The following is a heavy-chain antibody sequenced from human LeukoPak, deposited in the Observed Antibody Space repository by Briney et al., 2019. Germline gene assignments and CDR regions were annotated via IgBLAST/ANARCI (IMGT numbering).Heavy chain of an antibody. CDR2: INQGGSKR. CDR3: AKVYVGSWYAYDH. Sequence: PGGSLRLSCAASGFTFSNHWMSWVRQAPGNGLEWVADINQGGSKRDYLDSVKGRFTISRDNRRNSLYLHMNSLRTEDTALYFCAKVYVGSWYAYDHWGQGTLVTVSS. CDR1: GFTFSNHW. J-gene: IGHJ4*02. D-gene: IGHD6-13*01. V-gene: IGHV3-7*03.